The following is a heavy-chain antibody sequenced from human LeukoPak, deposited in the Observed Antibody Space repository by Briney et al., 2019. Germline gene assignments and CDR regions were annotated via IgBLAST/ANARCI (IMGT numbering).Heavy chain of an antibody. Sequence: SGTLSLTCAVSGGSITSTNLWNWVRQPPGKGLEWIGQIHHSGSTNYNPSLKSRVTISVDTSKDQFSLKLSSVTAADTAVYYCANQGGYYSDYWGQGTLVTVSS. CDR2: IHHSGST. CDR3: ANQGGYYSDY. J-gene: IGHJ4*02. D-gene: IGHD3-16*01. CDR1: GGSITSTNL. V-gene: IGHV4-4*02.